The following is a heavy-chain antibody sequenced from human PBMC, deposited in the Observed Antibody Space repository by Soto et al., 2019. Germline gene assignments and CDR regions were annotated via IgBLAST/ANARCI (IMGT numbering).Heavy chain of an antibody. CDR1: GYTFTSYG. V-gene: IGHV1-18*01. J-gene: IGHJ6*04. Sequence: QVQLVQSGAEVKKPGASVKVYCKASGYTFTSYGISWVRQAPGQGLEWMGWISAYNGNTNYAQKLQRRVTMNTDTPTSTAYMELRSLRSADTAVYYCAREAPRYCSSTSCYNYNYYGMDVWGEGTTVTVSS. D-gene: IGHD2-2*02. CDR2: ISAYNGNT. CDR3: AREAPRYCSSTSCYNYNYYGMDV.